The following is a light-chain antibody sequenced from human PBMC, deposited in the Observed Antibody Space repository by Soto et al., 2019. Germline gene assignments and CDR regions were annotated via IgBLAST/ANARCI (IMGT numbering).Light chain of an antibody. CDR2: GAS. CDR1: QSVSSSY. V-gene: IGKV3-20*01. Sequence: EIVLTQSPGTLSLSTGERGTLSCRAIQSVSSSYLAWYQHKPGQAPRLLIYGASSRATGIPDRFSGSGSGTDFTLTISRLEPEDFAVYYCQQYGSSLTWTFGQGPKVDIK. J-gene: IGKJ1*01. CDR3: QQYGSSLTWT.